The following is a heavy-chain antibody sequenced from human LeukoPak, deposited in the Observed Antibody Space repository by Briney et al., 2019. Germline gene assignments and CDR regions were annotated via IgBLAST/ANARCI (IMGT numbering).Heavy chain of an antibody. CDR3: ARESRLRLGELSFLDY. J-gene: IGHJ4*02. V-gene: IGHV3-23*01. Sequence: GGSLRLSCAASGFTFSSYAMSWVRQAPGKGLEWDSAISGSGGSTYYADSVKGRFTISRDNSKNSLFLQMNSLRAEDTAVYYCARESRLRLGELSFLDYWGQGTLVTVSS. CDR1: GFTFSSYA. D-gene: IGHD3-16*02. CDR2: ISGSGGST.